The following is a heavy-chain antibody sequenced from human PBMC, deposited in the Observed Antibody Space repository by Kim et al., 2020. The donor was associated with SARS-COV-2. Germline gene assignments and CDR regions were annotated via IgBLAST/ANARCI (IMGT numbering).Heavy chain of an antibody. V-gene: IGHV4-34*01. D-gene: IGHD2-15*01. CDR2: INHSGST. Sequence: SETLSLTCAVYGGSFSGYYWSWIRQPPGKGLEWIGEINHSGSTNYNPSLKSRVTISVDTSKNQFSLKLSSVTAADTAVYYCARGRIEWVVVTFDIWGQGTMVTVSS. J-gene: IGHJ3*02. CDR1: GGSFSGYY. CDR3: ARGRIEWVVVTFDI.